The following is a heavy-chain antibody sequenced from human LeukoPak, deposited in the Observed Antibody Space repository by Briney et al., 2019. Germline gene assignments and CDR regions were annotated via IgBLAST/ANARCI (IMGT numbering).Heavy chain of an antibody. CDR3: AKDQGGRQDY. V-gene: IGHV3-23*01. CDR1: GFTFSSYA. CDR2: IGGSSGTT. J-gene: IGHJ4*02. Sequence: GGSLRLSCAASGFTFSSYAMSWVRQAPGKGLEWVSVIGGSSGTTYYADSVKGRFTISRDNSKDTLYLQMNSLRAEDTAVYYCAKDQGGRQDYWGQGTLVTVSS. D-gene: IGHD2-15*01.